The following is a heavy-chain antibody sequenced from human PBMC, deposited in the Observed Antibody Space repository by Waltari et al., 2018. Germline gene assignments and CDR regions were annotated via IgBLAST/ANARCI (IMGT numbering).Heavy chain of an antibody. V-gene: IGHV3-9*01. J-gene: IGHJ5*01. CDR2: LNWNGDTT. D-gene: IGHD4-4*01. CDR1: GFIFDDYA. Sequence: EVHLVESGGGLVQPGRSLRLSCAASGFIFDDYAMHWVRQFPGKGLVLVSVLNWNGDTTDYADSVKGRFTISRDNAKNSLFLQMDSLTPEDTAVYYCTKDSCASLVTSFVDSWGHGTLVTVSS. CDR3: TKDSCASLVTSFVDS.